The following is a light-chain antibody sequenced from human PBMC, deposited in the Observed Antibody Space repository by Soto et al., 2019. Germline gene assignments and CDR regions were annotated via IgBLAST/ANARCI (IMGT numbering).Light chain of an antibody. CDR3: MQGRSWPC. CDR1: LSLVNSDGNSY. J-gene: IGKJ2*03. CDR2: KAS. V-gene: IGKV2-30*01. Sequence: DVAMTQSPLSLSVTLGQPASISCTSSLSLVNSDGNSYLNWFHQRPGQSPRRLLYKASNRDSGVPDRFSGSGSGTDFALKISRVEADDVGIYYCMQGRSWPCFGQGTRLEI.